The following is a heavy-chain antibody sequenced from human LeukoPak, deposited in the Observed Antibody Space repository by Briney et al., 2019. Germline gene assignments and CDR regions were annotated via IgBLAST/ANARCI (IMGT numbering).Heavy chain of an antibody. CDR1: GDSVSSNSAA. CDR3: ARAPVDYYDSSGYGDYFDY. CDR2: TYYRSKWYN. Sequence: SQTLSLTCALSGDSVSSNSAAWNWVRQSPSRGLEWLGRTYYRSKWYNDYAVSVKSRITINPDTSKNQFSLQLNFVTPEDTAVYYCARAPVDYYDSSGYGDYFDYWGQGTLVTVSS. V-gene: IGHV6-1*01. D-gene: IGHD3-22*01. J-gene: IGHJ4*02.